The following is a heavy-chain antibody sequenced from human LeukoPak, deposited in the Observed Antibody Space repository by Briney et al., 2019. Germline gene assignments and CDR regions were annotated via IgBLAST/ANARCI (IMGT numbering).Heavy chain of an antibody. CDR1: GFTFDDYG. CDR2: INCDDGST. J-gene: IGHJ5*02. CDR3: ARGENFWSGYYTSWFDP. V-gene: IGHV3-20*04. D-gene: IGHD3-3*01. Sequence: GGTLRLTCAASGFTFDDYGMSWLRQAPGKGLEWVSGINCDDGSTGYADSVKVRFTISTATAKNSLYLQMNSLSAEDTALSYCARGENFWSGYYTSWFDPWGQGTLVTVSS.